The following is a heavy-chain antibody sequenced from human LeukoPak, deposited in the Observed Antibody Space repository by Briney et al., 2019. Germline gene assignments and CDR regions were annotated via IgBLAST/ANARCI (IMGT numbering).Heavy chain of an antibody. V-gene: IGHV3-23*01. Sequence: GGSLRLSCAASGFTFSSYAMSWVRQAPGKGLEWVSAISGSGGSTYYADSVKGRFTISRDNSKNTLYLQMNSLRAEDTAVYYCAQDSSGSDAFDIWGQGTMVTVSS. CDR3: AQDSSGSDAFDI. CDR1: GFTFSSYA. CDR2: ISGSGGST. D-gene: IGHD3-22*01. J-gene: IGHJ3*02.